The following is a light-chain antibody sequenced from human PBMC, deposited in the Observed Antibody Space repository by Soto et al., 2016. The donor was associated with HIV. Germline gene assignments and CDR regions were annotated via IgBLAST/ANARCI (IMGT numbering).Light chain of an antibody. V-gene: IGKV1-39*01. Sequence: DIQMTQSPPSLSAFVGDRVTMTCRASQTIGRHLNWYQQKPGKAPRLLISGTSNLHVGVPSKFTGSGSGTDFILTISNLQPDDFATYYCQESYDTLLSFGGGTKVEFK. CDR3: QESYDTLLS. CDR1: QTIGRH. CDR2: GTS. J-gene: IGKJ4*01.